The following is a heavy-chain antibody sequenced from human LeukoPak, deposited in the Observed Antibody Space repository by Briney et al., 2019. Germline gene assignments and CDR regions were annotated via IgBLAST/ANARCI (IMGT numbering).Heavy chain of an antibody. CDR3: ASLGPNYYGSGPKGY. V-gene: IGHV1-69*05. J-gene: IGHJ4*02. Sequence: SVKVSCKASGGTFSSYAISWVRQAPGQGREWMGGIIPIFGTANYAQKFQGRVTITTDESTSTAYMELSSLRSEDTAVYYCASLGPNYYGSGPKGYWGQGTLVTVSS. CDR2: IIPIFGTA. D-gene: IGHD3-10*01. CDR1: GGTFSSYA.